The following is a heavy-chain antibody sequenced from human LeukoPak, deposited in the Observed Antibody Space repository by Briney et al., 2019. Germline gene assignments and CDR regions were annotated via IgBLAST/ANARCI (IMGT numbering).Heavy chain of an antibody. Sequence: GGSLRLSCAASGFTFNNYGMSWVRQAPGKGLEGVSSISGSGGSTNYADSVKGRFTISRDNSKNTLYLQMNSLRAEDTAVYYCARVIGGTGAFDIWGQGTMVTVSS. CDR3: ARVIGGTGAFDI. D-gene: IGHD1-14*01. V-gene: IGHV3-23*01. J-gene: IGHJ3*02. CDR2: ISGSGGST. CDR1: GFTFNNYG.